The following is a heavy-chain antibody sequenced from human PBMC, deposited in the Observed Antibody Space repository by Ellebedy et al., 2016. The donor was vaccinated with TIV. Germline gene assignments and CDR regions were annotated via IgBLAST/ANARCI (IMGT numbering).Heavy chain of an antibody. Sequence: SETLSLTCAVYGGSFSGYYWSWIRQSPGKGLEWIGEINHSGSTNYNPSLKSRVTISVDTSKNQFSLKLSSVTAADTAVYYCARGIPITMVRGALSFDYWGQGTLVTVSS. J-gene: IGHJ4*02. V-gene: IGHV4-34*01. CDR3: ARGIPITMVRGALSFDY. D-gene: IGHD3-10*01. CDR2: INHSGST. CDR1: GGSFSGYY.